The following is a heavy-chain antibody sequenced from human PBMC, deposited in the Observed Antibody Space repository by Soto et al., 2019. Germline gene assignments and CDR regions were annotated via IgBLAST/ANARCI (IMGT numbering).Heavy chain of an antibody. CDR2: ISWDGGST. CDR3: AKDIERRAHYYGMDV. CDR1: GFTFDDYT. Sequence: VGSLRLSCAASGFTFDDYTMHWVRQAPGKGLEWVSLISWDGGSTYYADSVEGRFTISRDNSKNSLYLQMNSLRTEDTALYYCAKDIERRAHYYGMDVWGQGTTVTVSS. V-gene: IGHV3-43*01. J-gene: IGHJ6*02.